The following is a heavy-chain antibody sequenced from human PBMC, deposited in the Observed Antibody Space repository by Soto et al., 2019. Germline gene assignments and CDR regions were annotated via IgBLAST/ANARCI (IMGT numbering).Heavy chain of an antibody. D-gene: IGHD6-13*01. CDR3: AHRLPGPSGYDV. V-gene: IGHV2-5*01. J-gene: IGHJ6*02. CDR2: IYWNDEQ. Sequence: QITLKESGPTLVNPTQTLTLTCTFSGFSLTSGVVGVGWIRQPPGEALEWLALIYWNDEQYYKPSLRNRLTITRDSSKNQVVLTMTNMDPVDTATYYCAHRLPGPSGYDVWGQGTTVTVSS. CDR1: GFSLTSGVVG.